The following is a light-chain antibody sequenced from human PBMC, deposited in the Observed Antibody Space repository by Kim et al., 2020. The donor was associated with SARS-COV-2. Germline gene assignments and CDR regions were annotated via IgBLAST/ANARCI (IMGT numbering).Light chain of an antibody. CDR2: GKN. CDR3: NSLDSNNNVL. Sequence: SSELTQDPAVSVALGQTVRITCQGDSLRSSYATWYQQKPGQAPILVIYGKNNRPSGIPDRFSGSSTGNTASLTITGTQAGDEADYYCNSLDSNNNVLFGG. V-gene: IGLV3-19*01. CDR1: SLRSSY. J-gene: IGLJ2*01.